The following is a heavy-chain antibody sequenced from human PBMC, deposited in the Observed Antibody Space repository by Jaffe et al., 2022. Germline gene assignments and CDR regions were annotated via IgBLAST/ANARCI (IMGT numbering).Heavy chain of an antibody. CDR2: INHSGST. Sequence: QVQLQQWGAGLLKPSETLSLTCAVYGGSFSGYYWSWIRQPPGKGLEWIGEINHSGSTNYNPSLKSRVTISVDTSKNQFSLKLSSVTAADTAVYYCARGRTAYWWFTLDYWGQGTLVTVSS. J-gene: IGHJ4*02. CDR3: ARGRTAYWWFTLDY. D-gene: IGHD2-8*02. V-gene: IGHV4-34*01. CDR1: GGSFSGYY.